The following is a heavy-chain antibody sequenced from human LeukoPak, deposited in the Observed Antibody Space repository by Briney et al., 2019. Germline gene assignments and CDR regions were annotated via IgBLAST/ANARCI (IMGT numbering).Heavy chain of an antibody. V-gene: IGHV3-30*18. CDR2: ISYDGSNK. D-gene: IGHD1-26*01. Sequence: GGSLRLSCAASGFTFSSYGMHWVRQAPGKGLEWVAVISYDGSNKYYADSVKGRFTMSRDNSKNTLYLQMNSLRAEDTAVYYCAKDGREGQNYFDYWGQGTLVTVSS. CDR1: GFTFSSYG. J-gene: IGHJ4*02. CDR3: AKDGREGQNYFDY.